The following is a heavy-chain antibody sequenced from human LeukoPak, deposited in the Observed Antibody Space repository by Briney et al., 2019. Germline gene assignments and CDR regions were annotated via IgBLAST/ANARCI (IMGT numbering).Heavy chain of an antibody. CDR1: GYTFTGYY. D-gene: IGHD4-17*01. V-gene: IGHV1-2*06. Sequence: ASVKVSCKASGYTFTGYYIHWVRQAPGQGPEWMGRINPKSGVTIYAQKFQGRVSMTRDTSITTACMELSTLRSDDTAVYYCARTEGTVTSNLHFDYWGQGTLVTVSS. CDR3: ARTEGTVTSNLHFDY. J-gene: IGHJ4*02. CDR2: INPKSGVT.